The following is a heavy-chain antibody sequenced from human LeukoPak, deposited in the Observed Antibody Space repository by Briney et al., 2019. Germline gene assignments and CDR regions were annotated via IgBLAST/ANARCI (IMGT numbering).Heavy chain of an antibody. CDR1: GFTFSDYY. CDR2: ISSSSSYT. D-gene: IGHD1-26*01. J-gene: IGHJ4*02. V-gene: IGHV3-11*03. Sequence: GGSLRLSCAASGFTFSDYYMSWIRQAPGKGLEWVSYISSSSSYTNYADSVKGRFTISRDNAKNSLYLQVHSLRAENTAVYYCARGSGGFDYWGQGTLVTVSS. CDR3: ARGSGGFDY.